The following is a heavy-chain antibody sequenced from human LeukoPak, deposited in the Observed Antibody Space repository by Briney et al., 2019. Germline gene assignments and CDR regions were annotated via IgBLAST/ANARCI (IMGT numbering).Heavy chain of an antibody. CDR3: ARVDPTTGYYYYMDV. J-gene: IGHJ6*03. CDR1: GFTFSSYS. D-gene: IGHD4-17*01. Sequence: SGGSLRLSCAASGFTFSSYSMNWVRQAPGKGLEWVSYISSSSSTIYYADSVKDRFTISRDNAKNSLYLQMNSLRAQDTAVYSCARVDPTTGYYYYMDVWGKGTTVTVSS. CDR2: ISSSSSTI. V-gene: IGHV3-48*01.